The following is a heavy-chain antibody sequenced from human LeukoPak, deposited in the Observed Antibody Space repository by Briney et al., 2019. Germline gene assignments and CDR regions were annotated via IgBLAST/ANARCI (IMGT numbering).Heavy chain of an antibody. CDR3: ARGHTAVTRHFDF. J-gene: IGHJ4*02. D-gene: IGHD4-17*01. CDR2: ISGSGGST. V-gene: IGHV3-23*01. Sequence: PGGTLRLSCAASGFTFSSYGMRWVRQAPGKGLEWVSAISGSGGSTYYADSVKGRFTISRDDAKNLLYLDMNSLRAEDTAVYYCARGHTAVTRHFDFWGQGTLVTVSS. CDR1: GFTFSSYG.